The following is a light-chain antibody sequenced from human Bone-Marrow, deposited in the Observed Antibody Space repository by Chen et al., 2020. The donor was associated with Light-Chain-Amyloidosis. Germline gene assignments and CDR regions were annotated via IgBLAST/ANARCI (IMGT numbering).Light chain of an antibody. CDR1: DLPTKY. J-gene: IGLJ2*01. Sequence: SYELTQPPSVSVSPGQTARITCSGDDLPTKYAYWYQQKPGQAPVLVRHRDTERPSGISERFSGSSAGTTATLTISGVQAEDEADYHCQSADSSGTDEVIFGGGTKLTVL. CDR2: RDT. CDR3: QSADSSGTDEVI. V-gene: IGLV3-25*03.